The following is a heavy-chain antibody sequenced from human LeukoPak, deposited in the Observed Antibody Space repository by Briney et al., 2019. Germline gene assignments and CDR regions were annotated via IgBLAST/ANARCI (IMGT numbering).Heavy chain of an antibody. CDR2: ISSSSSYI. CDR3: AKSYHDSGCLIDY. J-gene: IGHJ4*02. V-gene: IGHV3-21*04. CDR1: GFTFSSYS. D-gene: IGHD6-19*01. Sequence: PGGSLRLSCAASGFTFSSYSMNWVRQAPGKGLEWVSSISSSSSYIYYADSVKGRFTISRDNSKNTLYLQMNSLRAEDTAVYYCAKSYHDSGCLIDYWGQGTLVTVSS.